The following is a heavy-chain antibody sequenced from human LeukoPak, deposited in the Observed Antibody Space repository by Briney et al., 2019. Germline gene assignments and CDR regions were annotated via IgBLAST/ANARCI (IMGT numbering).Heavy chain of an antibody. J-gene: IGHJ4*02. V-gene: IGHV1-46*01. CDR2: VYATGGVA. CDR1: GHTFTNYH. CDR3: ATEAPRSYYFDY. Sequence: ASVTVSCKASGHTFTNYHIHWVRQASGQGVEWMGAVYATGGVAINTQTFPVRVTMTRDTSTGTVYMELGSLRFEDTAIYYCATEAPRSYYFDYWGQGIQVTVSS.